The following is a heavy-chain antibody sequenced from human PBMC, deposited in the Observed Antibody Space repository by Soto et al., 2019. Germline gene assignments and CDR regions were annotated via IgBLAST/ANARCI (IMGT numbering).Heavy chain of an antibody. J-gene: IGHJ4*02. D-gene: IGHD2-21*01. Sequence: QVQLQESGPGLVKPSQTLSLTCTVSGGSISSGGFYWGWIRQHPGKGLEWIGYIYYSGSTLYNPSLKSRVTISVDTSMNQLFLKLSSVTAADTAVYYCARAPSRGDPLYFDYWGQGTLVTVSS. CDR1: GGSISSGGFY. CDR3: ARAPSRGDPLYFDY. V-gene: IGHV4-31*03. CDR2: IYYSGST.